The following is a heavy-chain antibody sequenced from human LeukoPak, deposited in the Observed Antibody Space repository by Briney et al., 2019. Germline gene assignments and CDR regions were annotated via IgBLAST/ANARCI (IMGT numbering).Heavy chain of an antibody. J-gene: IGHJ4*02. D-gene: IGHD6-13*01. CDR1: GGSISSYY. V-gene: IGHV4-59*08. CDR3: ARQDMQRLVNY. CDR2: IYYSGST. Sequence: SETLSLTCTVSGGSISSYYWSWIRQPPGKGLEWIGYIYYSGSTNYNPSLKSRVTISVDTSKNQFSLKLSSVTAADTAVYYCARQDMQRLVNYWGQGTLVTVSS.